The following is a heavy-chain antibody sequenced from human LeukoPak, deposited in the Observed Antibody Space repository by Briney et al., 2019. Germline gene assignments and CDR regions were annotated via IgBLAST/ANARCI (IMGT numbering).Heavy chain of an antibody. J-gene: IGHJ6*02. V-gene: IGHV4-31*03. CDR2: IYYSGST. CDR3: ARFQSSSSWDYYYGLDV. D-gene: IGHD6-13*01. CDR1: GGSISSGGYY. Sequence: PSETLSLTCTVSGGSISSGGYYWSWIRQHPGKGLEWIGYIYYSGSTYYNPSLKSRVTISVDTSKNQFSLKLSSVTAADTAVYYCARFQSSSSWDYYYGLDVWGQGTTVTVSS.